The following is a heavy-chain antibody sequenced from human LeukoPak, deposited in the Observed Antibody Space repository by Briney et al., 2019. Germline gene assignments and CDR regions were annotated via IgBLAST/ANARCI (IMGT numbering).Heavy chain of an antibody. J-gene: IGHJ3*02. V-gene: IGHV4-34*01. Sequence: SETLSLTCAVYGGSFSGYYWSWIRQPPGKGLEWIGEINHSGSTNYNPSLKSRVTISVDTSKNQFSLKLSSVTAADTAVYYCARPGLVVVPAAAGGVAFDIWGQGTMVTVSS. D-gene: IGHD2-2*01. CDR1: GGSFSGYY. CDR3: ARPGLVVVPAAAGGVAFDI. CDR2: INHSGST.